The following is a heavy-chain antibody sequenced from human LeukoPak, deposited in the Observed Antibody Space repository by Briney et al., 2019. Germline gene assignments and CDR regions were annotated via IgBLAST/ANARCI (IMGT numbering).Heavy chain of an antibody. Sequence: GGSLRLSCAGSDFTFATYWMHWVRQAPGKGLVWVSRISTDGIYKTYADSVKGRFTISRDNARNTLFLQMDSLRAEDTAVYYCVRGTSRENGYGGDDPYWGQGTLVIASP. V-gene: IGHV3-74*03. CDR2: ISTDGIYK. J-gene: IGHJ4*02. D-gene: IGHD2-21*02. CDR3: VRGTSRENGYGGDDPY. CDR1: DFTFATYW.